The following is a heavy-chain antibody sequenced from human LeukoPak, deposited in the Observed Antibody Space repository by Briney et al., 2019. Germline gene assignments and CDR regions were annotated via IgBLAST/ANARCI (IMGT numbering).Heavy chain of an antibody. V-gene: IGHV3-9*01. J-gene: IGHJ4*02. Sequence: SGGSLRLSCAASGFTFDDYAMHWVRQAPGKGLEWVSGISWNSGSIGYADSVKGRLTISRDNAKNSLYLQMNSLRAEDTALYYCARSSSWTEGSVEFDYWGQGTLVTVSS. CDR2: ISWNSGSI. CDR3: ARSSSWTEGSVEFDY. CDR1: GFTFDDYA. D-gene: IGHD6-13*01.